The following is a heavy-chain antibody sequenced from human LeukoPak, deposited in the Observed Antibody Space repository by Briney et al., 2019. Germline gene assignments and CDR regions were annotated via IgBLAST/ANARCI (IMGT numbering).Heavy chain of an antibody. Sequence: GGSLRLSCAASGFTFSSYGMHWVRQAPGKGLEWVAGIWYDGNNKYYADSVKGRFTISRDNSKNTRYLQMNSLRAEDTAVYYCVKDQYYDSSGYYFDYWGQGTLVTVSS. CDR2: IWYDGNNK. J-gene: IGHJ4*02. D-gene: IGHD3-22*01. CDR3: VKDQYYDSSGYYFDY. V-gene: IGHV3-33*06. CDR1: GFTFSSYG.